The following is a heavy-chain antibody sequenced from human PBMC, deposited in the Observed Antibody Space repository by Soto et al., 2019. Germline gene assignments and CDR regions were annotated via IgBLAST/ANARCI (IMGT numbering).Heavy chain of an antibody. Sequence: QVQVVQSGAEVKKPGSSVKVSCKASGGSFSNYGISWVRQAPGQGLEWMGGIIPVFGTPHYAKKFQDRGTIAADESTSTVYMEVSSLTSEDTAVYYCARGDATKIIVTTYYGLDVWGQGTTVTVSS. V-gene: IGHV1-69*12. CDR3: ARGDATKIIVTTYYGLDV. D-gene: IGHD3-22*01. CDR1: GGSFSNYG. CDR2: IIPVFGTP. J-gene: IGHJ6*02.